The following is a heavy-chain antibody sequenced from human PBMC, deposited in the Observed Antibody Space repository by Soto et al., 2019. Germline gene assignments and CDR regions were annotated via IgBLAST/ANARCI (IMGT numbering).Heavy chain of an antibody. D-gene: IGHD3-10*01. Sequence: QVQLQQWGAGLLKPSETLSLTCAVYGGSFSGYYWCWIRQPPGKGLEWIGEINHSGITNYNPSLKSRSTISVDTTKNHFALKLTSVTAADTAVYYCARATHWEDGSSLDYWGQGTLVTVSS. V-gene: IGHV4-34*01. CDR2: INHSGIT. J-gene: IGHJ4*02. CDR3: ARATHWEDGSSLDY. CDR1: GGSFSGYY.